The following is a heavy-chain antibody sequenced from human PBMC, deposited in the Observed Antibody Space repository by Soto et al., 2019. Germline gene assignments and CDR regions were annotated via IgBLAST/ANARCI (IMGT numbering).Heavy chain of an antibody. Sequence: QVQLQESGPGLVKPSQTLSLTCTVSGGSISSGGYYWSWIRQHPGKGLEWIGYIYYSGSTYYNPSLKSRVTISVDTSKNQCSLKLSSVTAADTAVYYCARDGARPTGDTAHHYWGQGTLVTVSS. D-gene: IGHD5-18*01. CDR1: GGSISSGGYY. J-gene: IGHJ4*02. V-gene: IGHV4-31*03. CDR2: IYYSGST. CDR3: ARDGARPTGDTAHHY.